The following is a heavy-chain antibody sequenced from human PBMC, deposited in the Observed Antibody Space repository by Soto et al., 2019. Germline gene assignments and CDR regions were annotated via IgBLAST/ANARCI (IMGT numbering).Heavy chain of an antibody. Sequence: PSETLSLTCTVSGGSISSGDYYWSWIRQPPGKGLEWIGYIYYSGSTYYNPSLKSRVTISVDTSKNQFSLKLSSVTAADMAVYYCASEPTDWSGSQLYYYGMDVWGQGTTVTVSS. CDR3: ASEPTDWSGSQLYYYGMDV. CDR2: IYYSGST. V-gene: IGHV4-30-4*01. CDR1: GGSISSGDYY. J-gene: IGHJ6*02. D-gene: IGHD3-3*01.